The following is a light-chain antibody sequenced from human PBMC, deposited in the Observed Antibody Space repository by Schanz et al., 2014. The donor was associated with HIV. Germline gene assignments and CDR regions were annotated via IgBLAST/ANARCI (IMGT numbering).Light chain of an antibody. CDR1: SSNIGAGYD. CDR3: AAWDDSLNGWV. CDR2: GNT. Sequence: QSVLTQPPSVSGAPGQRVTISCTGSSSNIGAGYDVHWYQHLPGTAPKLLIYGNTNRPSGVPDRFSGSKSGTSASLAITGLQAEDEADYYCAAWDDSLNGWVFGGGTKVTVL. V-gene: IGLV1-40*01. J-gene: IGLJ3*02.